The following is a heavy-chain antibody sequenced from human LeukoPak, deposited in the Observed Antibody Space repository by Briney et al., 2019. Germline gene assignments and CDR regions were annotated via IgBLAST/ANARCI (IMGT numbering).Heavy chain of an antibody. J-gene: IGHJ4*02. D-gene: IGHD3-3*01. CDR2: ISGSGGST. V-gene: IGHV3-23*01. Sequence: GGSLRLSCVATGSTFSSYAMSWVRQAPGKGLEWVSAISGSGGSTYYADSVKGRFTISRDNSKNTLYLQMNSLRAEDTAVYYCAKDREDTIFGAVNPFDYWGQGTLVTV. CDR1: GSTFSSYA. CDR3: AKDREDTIFGAVNPFDY.